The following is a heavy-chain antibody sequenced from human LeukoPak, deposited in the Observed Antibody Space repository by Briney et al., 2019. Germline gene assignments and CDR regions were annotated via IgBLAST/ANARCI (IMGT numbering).Heavy chain of an antibody. CDR1: GYTFTNYG. D-gene: IGHD6-13*01. J-gene: IGHJ4*02. CDR2: ISGYQGST. CDR3: ARVVSSWRGYYFDY. Sequence: ASVKVSCKASGYTFTNYGITWVRQAPGQGLEWMGWISGYQGSTKYAQNFQGRVTMTIDTSTSTAYMELRSLRSDDTAVYYCARVVSSWRGYYFDYWGQGTLVTVSS. V-gene: IGHV1-18*01.